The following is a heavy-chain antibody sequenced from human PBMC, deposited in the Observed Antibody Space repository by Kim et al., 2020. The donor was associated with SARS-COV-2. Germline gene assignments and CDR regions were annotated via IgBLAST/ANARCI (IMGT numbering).Heavy chain of an antibody. V-gene: IGHV3-23*01. Sequence: ADSVEGTFTIARDNSKNTLYLQMNSLRAEDTAVYYCAKSPQRWAEGGMDVWGQGTTVTVSS. D-gene: IGHD6-19*01. CDR3: AKSPQRWAEGGMDV. J-gene: IGHJ6*02.